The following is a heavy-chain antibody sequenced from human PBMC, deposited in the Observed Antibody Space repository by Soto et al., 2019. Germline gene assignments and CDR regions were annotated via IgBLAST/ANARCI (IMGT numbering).Heavy chain of an antibody. CDR1: VESISIYY. J-gene: IGHJ6*02. CDR3: ARGNCSSPNCYSFSGYYGMDV. V-gene: IGHV4-4*07. Sequence: SETLSLTCTVSVESISIYYWSWIRQPAGKGLEWIGRIYTSGSTNYNPSLKSRVTMSLDTSKNQFSLKLTSVTAADTALYYCARGNCSSPNCYSFSGYYGMDVWGQGTTVTVSS. D-gene: IGHD2-2*01. CDR2: IYTSGST.